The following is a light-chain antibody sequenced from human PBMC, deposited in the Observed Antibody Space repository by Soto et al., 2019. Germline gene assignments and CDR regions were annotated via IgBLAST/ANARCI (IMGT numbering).Light chain of an antibody. CDR3: QQRVHWPLT. V-gene: IGKV3-11*01. CDR2: DAS. CDR1: QSLSSY. J-gene: IGKJ4*01. Sequence: EIVLTQSPATLSLPPGERATLSCRASQSLSSYLAWYQQKPGQAHRLLIYDASNRAAGIPARFSGSGSGTDFTLTISSLEPEDIAVYYCQQRVHWPLTFGGGTKLEIK.